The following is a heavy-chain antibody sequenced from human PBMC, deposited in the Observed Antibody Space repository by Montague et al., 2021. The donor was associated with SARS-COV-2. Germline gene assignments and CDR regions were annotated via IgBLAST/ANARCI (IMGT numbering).Heavy chain of an antibody. D-gene: IGHD3-22*01. CDR3: ARLRDDNHYFRFDY. J-gene: IGHJ4*02. CDR1: GDSITGNSNC. Sequence: SETLSLTCGVSGDSITGNSNCWSWVRQPPGKGLEWIGGVYHTGGTYYNPSLQSRVTISVDTSKSQFSLKLSSVTAADTAVYYCARLRDDNHYFRFDYWGQGTLVTVSS. V-gene: IGHV4-39*07. CDR2: VYHTGGT.